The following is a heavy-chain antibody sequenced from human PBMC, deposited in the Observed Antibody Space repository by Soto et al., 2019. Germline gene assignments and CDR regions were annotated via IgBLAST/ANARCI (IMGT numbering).Heavy chain of an antibody. CDR2: ISYDGSNK. V-gene: IGHV3-30-3*01. CDR1: GFTFSSYA. D-gene: IGHD3-22*01. Sequence: GGSLRLSCAASGFTFSSYAMHWVRQAPGKGLEWVAVISYDGSNKYYADSVKGRFTISRDNSKNTLYLQMNSLRAEDTAVYYCARDRSSGYYYVFFDYWGQGTMVTVYS. CDR3: ARDRSSGYYYVFFDY. J-gene: IGHJ4*02.